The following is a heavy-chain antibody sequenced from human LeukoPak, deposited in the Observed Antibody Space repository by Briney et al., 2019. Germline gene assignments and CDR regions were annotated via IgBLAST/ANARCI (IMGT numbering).Heavy chain of an antibody. CDR1: GFTVSSNY. CDR3: ARGYSYGYARYFDY. D-gene: IGHD5-18*01. Sequence: GGSLRLSCAASGFTVSSNYMSWVRQAPGKGLEWVSIIYSGGSTFYADSVKGRFTISRDNSKNTLYLQMNSLRPEDTAVYFCARGYSYGYARYFDYWGQGTLVTVSS. V-gene: IGHV3-53*01. CDR2: IYSGGST. J-gene: IGHJ4*02.